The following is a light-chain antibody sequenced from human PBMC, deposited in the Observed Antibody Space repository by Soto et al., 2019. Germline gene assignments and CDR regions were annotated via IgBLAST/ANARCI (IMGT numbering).Light chain of an antibody. Sequence: DIQMTQSPSSLSASVGDRVTITCRASQSISSYLNWYQQKPGKAPKLLIYAASSLQSGVPSRFSGSGSVTNFTLTINNLQPEDFATYYCQQSYSTPLTFGGGTKVEIK. J-gene: IGKJ4*01. CDR2: AAS. V-gene: IGKV1-39*01. CDR3: QQSYSTPLT. CDR1: QSISSY.